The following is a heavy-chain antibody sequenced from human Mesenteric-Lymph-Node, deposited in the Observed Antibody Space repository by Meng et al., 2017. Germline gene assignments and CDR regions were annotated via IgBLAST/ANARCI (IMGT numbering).Heavy chain of an antibody. V-gene: IGHV3-23*01. D-gene: IGHD7-27*01. Sequence: GESLKISCAASVFTFSNYAMSWVRQAPGKGLEWVSGISSSGGSTYYADSVKGRFTISRDNSKNTLYLQMNSLRAEDTAVYYCAKVGWGGFGYVDLWGRGTLVTVSS. J-gene: IGHJ2*01. CDR3: AKVGWGGFGYVDL. CDR1: VFTFSNYA. CDR2: ISSSGGST.